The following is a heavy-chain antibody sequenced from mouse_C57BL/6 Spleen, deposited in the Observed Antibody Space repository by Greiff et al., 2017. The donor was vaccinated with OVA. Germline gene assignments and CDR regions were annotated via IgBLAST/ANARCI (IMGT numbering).Heavy chain of an antibody. J-gene: IGHJ4*01. CDR1: GYTFTSYW. CDR2: IYPSDSET. V-gene: IGHV1-61*01. D-gene: IGHD1-1*01. Sequence: QVQLQQPGAELVRPGSSVKLSCKASGYTFTSYWMAWVKQRPGQGLEWIGTIYPSDSETHYNQKFKDKATLTVDKSSSTAYMQLSSLTSEDSGVYYCASPGSSYDYARDYWGQGTSVTVSS. CDR3: ASPGSSYDYARDY.